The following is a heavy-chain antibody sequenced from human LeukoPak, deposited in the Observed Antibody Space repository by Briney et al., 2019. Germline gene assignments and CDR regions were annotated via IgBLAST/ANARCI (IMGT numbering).Heavy chain of an antibody. CDR2: IHSNSGST. Sequence: ASVKVSCKASGYTFTDYYMHWVRQAPGQGLEWMGWIHSNSGSTNYAQKFQGRVTVTRDTSISTVYMELSSLRSDDTAVYYCSREDYWGQGTLVTVSS. J-gene: IGHJ4*02. V-gene: IGHV1-2*02. CDR1: GYTFTDYY. CDR3: SREDY.